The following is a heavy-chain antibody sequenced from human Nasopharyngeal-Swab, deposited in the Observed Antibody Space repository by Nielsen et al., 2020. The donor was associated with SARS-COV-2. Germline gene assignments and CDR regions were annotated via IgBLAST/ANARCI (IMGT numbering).Heavy chain of an antibody. J-gene: IGHJ4*02. D-gene: IGHD3-10*01. CDR1: GFTFRDYW. CDR3: ARVGGRTSPMGS. CDR2: IKQDGSEK. V-gene: IGHV3-7*01. Sequence: GESLKISCVASGFTFRDYWMSWVRQAPAKGLEWVASIKQDGSEKNYVDSVKGRFTISRDNAKNSLFLQMDSLRTEDPAVYYCARVGGRTSPMGSWGQGTLVTVSS.